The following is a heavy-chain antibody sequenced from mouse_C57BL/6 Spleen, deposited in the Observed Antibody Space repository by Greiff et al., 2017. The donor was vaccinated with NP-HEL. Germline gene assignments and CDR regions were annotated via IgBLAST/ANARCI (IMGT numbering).Heavy chain of an antibody. D-gene: IGHD2-4*01. V-gene: IGHV1-55*01. CDR1: GYTFTSYW. J-gene: IGHJ4*01. CDR3: ARNDYLYYYAMDY. Sequence: QVQLKQPGAELVKPGASVKMSCKASGYTFTSYWITWVKQRPGQGLEWIGDIYPGSGSTNYNEKFKSKATLTVDTSSSTAYMQLSSLTSEDSAVYYCARNDYLYYYAMDYWGQGTSVTVSS. CDR2: IYPGSGST.